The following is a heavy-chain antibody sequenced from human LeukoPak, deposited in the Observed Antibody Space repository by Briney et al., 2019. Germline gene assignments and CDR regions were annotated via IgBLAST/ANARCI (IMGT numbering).Heavy chain of an antibody. J-gene: IGHJ6*03. Sequence: GGSLRLSCAASGFTFSSYSMNWVRQAPGKGLEWVSSISSSSSYIYYADSVKGRFTISRDNARNSLYLQMNSLRAEDTAVYYCAREKEAPGVGVVVIRDYYYMDVWGKGTTVTVSS. CDR3: AREKEAPGVGVVVIRDYYYMDV. D-gene: IGHD3-22*01. CDR2: ISSSSSYI. CDR1: GFTFSSYS. V-gene: IGHV3-21*01.